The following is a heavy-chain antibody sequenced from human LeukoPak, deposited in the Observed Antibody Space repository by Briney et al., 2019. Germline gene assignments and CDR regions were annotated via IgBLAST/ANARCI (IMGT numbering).Heavy chain of an antibody. CDR1: GFSLRRYW. CDR2: IGKDGSGN. D-gene: IGHD2-2*01. Sequence: GRSLRLSCVVSGFSLRRYWMRWVRQAPGKGLEWVANIGKDGSGNHYVDSVEGRFTISRDNAKNSLYLQMNSLRADDTAVYYCARDSDYYATDQWGQGTLVTVSS. J-gene: IGHJ5*02. V-gene: IGHV3-7*01. CDR3: ARDSDYYATDQ.